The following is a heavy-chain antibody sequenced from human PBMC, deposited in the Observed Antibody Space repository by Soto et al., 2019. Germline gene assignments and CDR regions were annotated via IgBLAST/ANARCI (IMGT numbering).Heavy chain of an antibody. V-gene: IGHV4-59*01. CDR2: ISYTGST. J-gene: IGHJ4*02. Sequence: PSETLSLTCSVSGGSISGDYWSWIRQPPGKGLEWIGYISYTGSTNYNPSLKSRVTISIDTSEKHFSLNLRSVTAADTAVYYCARNKYYGSGSYIFDYWGQGTLVTVSS. CDR1: GGSISGDY. D-gene: IGHD3-10*01. CDR3: ARNKYYGSGSYIFDY.